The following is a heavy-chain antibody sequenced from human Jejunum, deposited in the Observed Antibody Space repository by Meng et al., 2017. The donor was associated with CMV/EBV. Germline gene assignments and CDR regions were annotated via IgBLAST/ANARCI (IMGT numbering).Heavy chain of an antibody. V-gene: IGHV3-21*01. CDR3: ARGSDFRYGIDV. CDR2: ISSSNNYI. Sequence: SGFSFGSETMNWVRPAPGKGLQWVSFISSSNNYIYYADSVKGRFTISRDSAKNSLYLQMDSLRVEDSAVYYCARGSDFRYGIDVWGLGTTVTVSS. D-gene: IGHD3-3*01. CDR1: GFSFGSET. J-gene: IGHJ6*02.